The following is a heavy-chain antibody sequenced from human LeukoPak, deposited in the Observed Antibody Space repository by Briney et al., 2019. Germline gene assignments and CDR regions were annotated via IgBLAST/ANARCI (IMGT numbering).Heavy chain of an antibody. D-gene: IGHD6-19*01. J-gene: IGHJ4*02. CDR3: ARPVSSGWYYFDY. Sequence: GASVKVSCKASGYTFTSYYIHWVRQAPGQGLEWMGLLSPSGGGTSYAQKFQGRVTMTSDTATSTVYMELSSLRSEDTAVYYCARPVSSGWYYFDYWGQGTLVTVSS. CDR1: GYTFTSYY. CDR2: LSPSGGGT. V-gene: IGHV1-46*01.